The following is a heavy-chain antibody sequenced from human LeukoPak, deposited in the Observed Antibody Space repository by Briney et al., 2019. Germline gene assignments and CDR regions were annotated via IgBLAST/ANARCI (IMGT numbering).Heavy chain of an antibody. V-gene: IGHV3-20*04. J-gene: IGHJ4*02. CDR3: ARMYYYDSSGYLDY. Sequence: PGGSLRLSCAASGFTFSSYEMNWVRQAPGKGLEWVSGINWNGGSTGYADSVKGRFTISRDNAKNSLYLQMNSLRAEDTALYYCARMYYYDSSGYLDYWGQGTLVTVSS. CDR1: GFTFSSYE. D-gene: IGHD3-22*01. CDR2: INWNGGST.